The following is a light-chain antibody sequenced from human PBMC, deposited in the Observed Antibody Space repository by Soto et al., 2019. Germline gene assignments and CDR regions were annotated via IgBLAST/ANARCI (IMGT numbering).Light chain of an antibody. CDR1: ETITRY. V-gene: IGKV1-39*01. CDR2: GAS. J-gene: IGKJ4*01. Sequence: DIQMTQSPSSLSASIGETVIISCRASETITRYLNWYQSKPGKAPRLLISGASSLQSGVPSRFSGSGSGTDFTLTISSLQPEDFATYYCQQANSFPLTFGGGTKVDIK. CDR3: QQANSFPLT.